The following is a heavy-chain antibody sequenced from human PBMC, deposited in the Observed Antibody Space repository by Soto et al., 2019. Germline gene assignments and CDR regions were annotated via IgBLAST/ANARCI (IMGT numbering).Heavy chain of an antibody. CDR1: GGSISSGGYY. Sequence: QVQLQESGPGLVKPSQTLSLTCTVSGGSISSGGYYWSWIRQHPGKGLEWIGYIYYSGSTYYNPSLKRRVTISVDTSKNQFSLKLSSVTAADTAVYYCARGAWGYYDSSGYYEASVEYFQHWGQGTLVTVSS. D-gene: IGHD3-22*01. CDR2: IYYSGST. CDR3: ARGAWGYYDSSGYYEASVEYFQH. V-gene: IGHV4-31*03. J-gene: IGHJ1*01.